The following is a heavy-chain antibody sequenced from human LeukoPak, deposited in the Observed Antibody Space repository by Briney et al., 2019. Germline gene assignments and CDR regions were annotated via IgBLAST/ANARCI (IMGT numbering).Heavy chain of an antibody. J-gene: IGHJ4*02. CDR3: ARDQRRDHGDYFDN. Sequence: SETLSLTCTVSGDSISSYFWSWIRQSPGRGLEWIGYTHYSGSTSYNPSLTSRVTISLDTSKNQFYLKLSSVTASDTAFYYCARDQRRDHGDYFDNWGQGTQVTVSS. V-gene: IGHV4-59*01. CDR2: THYSGST. D-gene: IGHD4-17*01. CDR1: GDSISSYF.